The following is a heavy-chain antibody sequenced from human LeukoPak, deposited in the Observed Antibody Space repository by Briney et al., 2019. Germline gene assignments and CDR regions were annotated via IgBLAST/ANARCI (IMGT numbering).Heavy chain of an antibody. V-gene: IGHV3-7*05. J-gene: IGHJ4*02. CDR3: ARDLIDYYDSSGYYGPFDY. CDR2: IKEDGSEK. CDR1: GFTFSRYW. Sequence: GGSLRLSCAASGFTFSRYWMTWVRQAPGKGLEWVANIKEDGSEKYYVDSVKGRFTISRDNAKNSLYLQMNSLRAEDTAVYDCARDLIDYYDSSGYYGPFDYWGQGALVTVSS. D-gene: IGHD3-22*01.